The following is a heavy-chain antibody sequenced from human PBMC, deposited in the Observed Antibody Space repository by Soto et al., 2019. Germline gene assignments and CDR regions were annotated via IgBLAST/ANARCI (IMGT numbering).Heavy chain of an antibody. CDR1: GGTFSSYA. J-gene: IGHJ4*02. CDR3: ARAEHYYDSSGYDY. V-gene: IGHV1-69*13. Sequence: ASVKVSCKASGGTFSSYAISWVRQAPGQGLEWMGGIIPIFGTANYAQKFQGRVTITADESTSTAYMELSSLRSEDTAVYYCARAEHYYDSSGYDYWGQGTLVTVSS. D-gene: IGHD3-22*01. CDR2: IIPIFGTA.